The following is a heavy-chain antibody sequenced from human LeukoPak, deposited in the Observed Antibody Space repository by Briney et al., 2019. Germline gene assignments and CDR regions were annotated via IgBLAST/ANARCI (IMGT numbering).Heavy chain of an antibody. D-gene: IGHD6-19*01. CDR3: AKDRAVAGYYFDY. Sequence: GGSLRLSCAASGFTFSSYAMHWVRQAPGKGLEWVAVISYDGSNKYYADSVKGRFTISRDNSKNTLYLQMNSLRAEDTAVYYCAKDRAVAGYYFDYWGQGTLVTVSS. V-gene: IGHV3-30*04. CDR1: GFTFSSYA. CDR2: ISYDGSNK. J-gene: IGHJ4*02.